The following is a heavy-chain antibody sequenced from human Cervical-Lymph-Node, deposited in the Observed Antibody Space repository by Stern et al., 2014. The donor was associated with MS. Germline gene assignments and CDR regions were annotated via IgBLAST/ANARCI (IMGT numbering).Heavy chain of an antibody. CDR2: ITPIFNSA. J-gene: IGHJ6*01. Sequence: QVQLVQSGAEVKKPGSSVTVSCKASGDTFTDYAISWVRQAPGQRPEWMGGITPIFNSADYAQKFQGRLTITADKSRSTAYMELSSLTSEDTAVYYCAREVGSLAMDVWGQGTTVIVSS. D-gene: IGHD1-1*01. CDR3: AREVGSLAMDV. V-gene: IGHV1-69*06. CDR1: GDTFTDYA.